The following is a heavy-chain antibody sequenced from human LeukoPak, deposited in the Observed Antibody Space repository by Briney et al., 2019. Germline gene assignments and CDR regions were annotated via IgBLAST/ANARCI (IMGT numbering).Heavy chain of an antibody. Sequence: GGSLRLSCAPSGFTFGTYWMGWDRQAPGKVLEWLANINQSGSEKYYVDSVKARFTISRHNAKNSLFLEMARLRDENRAVYYCARDVGDLWGQGTLVTVSS. CDR1: GFTFGTYW. V-gene: IGHV3-7*01. J-gene: IGHJ4*02. CDR3: ARDVGDL. CDR2: INQSGSEK. D-gene: IGHD2-21*02.